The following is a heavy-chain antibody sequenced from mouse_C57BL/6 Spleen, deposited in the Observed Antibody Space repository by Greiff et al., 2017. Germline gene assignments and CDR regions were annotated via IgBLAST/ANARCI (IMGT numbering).Heavy chain of an antibody. J-gene: IGHJ3*01. Sequence: QVQLQQPGAELVRPGSSVKLSCKASGYTFTSYWMHWVKQRPIQGLEWIGNIDPSDSETHYNQKFKDKATLTVDKSSSTAYMQLSSLTSEDSAVYYCAREDDYDEFAYWGQGTLVTVSA. CDR3: AREDDYDEFAY. V-gene: IGHV1-52*01. D-gene: IGHD2-4*01. CDR2: IDPSDSET. CDR1: GYTFTSYW.